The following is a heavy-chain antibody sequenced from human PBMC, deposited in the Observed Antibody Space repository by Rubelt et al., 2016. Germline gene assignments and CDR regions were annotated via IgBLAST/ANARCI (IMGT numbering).Heavy chain of an antibody. CDR1: GGSISSYY. D-gene: IGHD1-26*01. V-gene: IGHV4-59*08. J-gene: IGHJ4*02. CDR3: AASGGGWGY. CDR2: IYYSGST. Sequence: QVQLQESGPGLVKPSETLSLTCTVSGGSISSYYWSWIRQPPGKGLEWIGYIYYSGSTNYNPSLKRRGNITVETSKDKVSMKLGSVTAADTAVYYCAASGGGWGYWGQGTLVTVSS.